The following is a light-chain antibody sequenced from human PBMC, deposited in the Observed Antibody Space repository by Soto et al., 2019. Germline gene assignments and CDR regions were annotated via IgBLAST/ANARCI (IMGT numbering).Light chain of an antibody. Sequence: EIVFTQSPGTLSLSPGERATLSCRASQSVSSIYLAWYQQKPGQAPRLLIYGASSRATGIPDRFSGSGSGTDFTLTISRLEPEDFAVYYCQQYGSSPQWTFGQGTKVDIK. CDR1: QSVSSIY. CDR3: QQYGSSPQWT. J-gene: IGKJ1*01. V-gene: IGKV3-20*01. CDR2: GAS.